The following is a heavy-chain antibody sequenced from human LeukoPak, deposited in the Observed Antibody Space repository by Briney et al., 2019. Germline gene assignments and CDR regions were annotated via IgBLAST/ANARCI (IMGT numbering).Heavy chain of an antibody. V-gene: IGHV3-23*01. J-gene: IGHJ4*02. D-gene: IGHD2-21*02. CDR3: AKTGDRGFY. CDR2: ISGSGGST. Sequence: GGSLRLSCAASGFTFSSYSMNWVRQAPGKGLEWVSAISGSGGSTYYADSVKGRFTISRDDSKNTLYLQMNSLRAEDTAVYYCAKTGDRGFYWGQGTLVTVSS. CDR1: GFTFSSYS.